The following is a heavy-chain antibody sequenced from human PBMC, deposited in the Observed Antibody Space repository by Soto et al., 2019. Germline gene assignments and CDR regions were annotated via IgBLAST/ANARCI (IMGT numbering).Heavy chain of an antibody. J-gene: IGHJ3*01. D-gene: IGHD3-22*01. CDR2: IKSKTDGGTT. V-gene: IGHV3-15*07. CDR3: TTLRSITMIVVVS. Sequence: SGGSISNYYWNWIRQPPGKGLEWVGRIKSKTDGGTTDYAAPVKGRFTISRDDSKNTLYLQMNSLKTEDTAVYYCTTLRSITMIVVVSWGQGKMVTVSS. CDR1: GGSISNYY.